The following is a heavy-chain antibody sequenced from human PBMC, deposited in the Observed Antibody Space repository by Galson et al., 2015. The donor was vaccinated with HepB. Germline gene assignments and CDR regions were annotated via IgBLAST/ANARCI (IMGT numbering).Heavy chain of an antibody. D-gene: IGHD3-3*01. CDR1: GFTFSSYA. V-gene: IGHV3-30-3*01. CDR2: ISSDGSNK. CDR3: ARVGRFTLFGVVTIDWYFDL. J-gene: IGHJ2*01. Sequence: SLRLSCAASGFTFSSYAIHWVRQAPGKGLEWVAVISSDGSNKYYADSVKGRFSISRDNSKNTLYLQVNSLRAEDTAVYYCARVGRFTLFGVVTIDWYFDLWGRGTLVTVSS.